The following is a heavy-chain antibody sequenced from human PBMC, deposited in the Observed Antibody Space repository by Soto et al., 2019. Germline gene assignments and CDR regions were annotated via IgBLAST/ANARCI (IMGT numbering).Heavy chain of an antibody. J-gene: IGHJ6*02. CDR1: GGTVSSYA. CDR3: ARSGARPGDYYYGMDV. CDR2: IIPIFGTA. D-gene: IGHD3-10*01. V-gene: IGHV1-69*13. Sequence: SVKVSCKASGGTVSSYAISWVRQAPGQGLEWMGGIIPIFGTADYAQKFQGRVTITADESTSTAYMELSSLRSEDTAVYYCARSGARPGDYYYGMDVWGQGTKVTVSS.